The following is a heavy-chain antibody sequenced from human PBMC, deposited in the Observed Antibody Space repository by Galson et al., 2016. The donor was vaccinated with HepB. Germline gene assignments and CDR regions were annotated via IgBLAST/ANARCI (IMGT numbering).Heavy chain of an antibody. J-gene: IGHJ4*02. CDR2: IYHSGST. CDR3: AKWGGVGGAYHLD. V-gene: IGHV4-4*02. Sequence: ETLSPTCAVSGDSISSSYWWSWVRQPPGKGLEWIGEIYHSGSTNYNPSLKSRVTIPVDKPKNQFSLKLSSVTAADTAVYYCAKWGGVGGAYHLDWGQGTLVTVSS. CDR1: GDSISSSYW. D-gene: IGHD3-10*01.